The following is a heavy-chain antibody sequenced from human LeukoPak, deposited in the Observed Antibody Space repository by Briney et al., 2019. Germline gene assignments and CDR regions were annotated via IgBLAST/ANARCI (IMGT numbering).Heavy chain of an antibody. CDR2: INHSGST. V-gene: IGHV4-34*01. J-gene: IGHJ6*02. CDR1: GGSFSGYY. Sequence: SETLSLTCAVYGGSFSGYYWSWIRQPPGKGLEWIGEINHSGSTNYSPSLKSRVTISVDTSKNQFSLKLSSVTAADTAVYYCARGRSALGSPGYCSSTSCRYYYYGMDVWGQGTTVTVSS. D-gene: IGHD2-2*03. CDR3: ARGRSALGSPGYCSSTSCRYYYYGMDV.